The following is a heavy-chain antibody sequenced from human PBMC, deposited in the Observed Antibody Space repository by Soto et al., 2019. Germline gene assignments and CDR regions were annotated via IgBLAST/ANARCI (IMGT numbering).Heavy chain of an antibody. V-gene: IGHV5-51*01. CDR3: ARQDLVIVPAAPDYGAFVF. Sequence: PGESLKISCKGSGYNFPIYWFAWLRQMPGKGLEWKGTIYPGDSATVYSPSFQDQVTISADKSINPAYLQWSSLKASHTAIYYCARQDLVIVPAAPDYGAFVFWGQGTMVTVSS. D-gene: IGHD2-2*01. CDR2: IYPGDSAT. J-gene: IGHJ3*01. CDR1: GYNFPIYW.